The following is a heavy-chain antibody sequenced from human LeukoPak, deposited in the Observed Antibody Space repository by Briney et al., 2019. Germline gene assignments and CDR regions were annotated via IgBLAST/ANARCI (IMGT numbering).Heavy chain of an antibody. CDR3: ARSRSLWFGELLLGGFDY. J-gene: IGHJ4*02. CDR1: GGSISSGGYY. V-gene: IGHV4-31*03. Sequence: PSQTLSLTCTVSGGSISSGGYYWSWIRQHPGKGLKWIGYIYYSGSTYYNPFLNSRVTISVDPSKNQFSLKLSSVTAADTAVYYCARSRSLWFGELLLGGFDYWGQGTLVTVSS. D-gene: IGHD3-10*01. CDR2: IYYSGST.